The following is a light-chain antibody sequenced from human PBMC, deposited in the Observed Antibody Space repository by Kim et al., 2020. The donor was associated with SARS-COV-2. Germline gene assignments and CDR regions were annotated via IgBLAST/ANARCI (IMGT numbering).Light chain of an antibody. CDR3: QSYDSSLSAVM. CDR1: GSNIGAGYD. Sequence: QSVLTQPPSVSGAPGQRVTISCTGTGSNIGAGYDIHWYQQLPGTAPKLLIYGNSNRPSGVPDRFSGSKSGTSASLAITGLQAEDEADYYCQSYDSSLSAVMFGGGTQLTV. J-gene: IGLJ3*02. V-gene: IGLV1-40*01. CDR2: GNS.